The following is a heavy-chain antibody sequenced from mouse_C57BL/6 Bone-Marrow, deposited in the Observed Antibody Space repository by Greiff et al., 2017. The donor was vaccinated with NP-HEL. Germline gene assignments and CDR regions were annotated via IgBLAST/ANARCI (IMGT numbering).Heavy chain of an antibody. Sequence: VQLQQSGAELARPGASVNLSCKASGYTFTSYGISWVKQRTGQGLEWIGEIYPRSGNTYYNEKFKGKATLTADKSSSTAYMELRSLTSEDSAVYFCARRTIYYDYAGFAYWGQGTLVTVSA. CDR3: ARRTIYYDYAGFAY. J-gene: IGHJ3*01. CDR2: IYPRSGNT. CDR1: GYTFTSYG. D-gene: IGHD2-4*01. V-gene: IGHV1-81*01.